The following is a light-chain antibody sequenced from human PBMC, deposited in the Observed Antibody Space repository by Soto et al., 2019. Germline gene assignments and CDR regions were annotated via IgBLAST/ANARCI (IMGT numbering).Light chain of an antibody. J-gene: IGKJ4*01. CDR3: QQYRIWPPVT. CDR1: QSLNSN. V-gene: IGKV3-15*01. Sequence: EVVMTQSPATLSVSPGERATLSCRASQSLNSNLAWYRQKPGQAPRLLIYDASTRATGIPARFSGSGSGTEFTLTISSPQSEDLAVDYGQQYRIWPPVTFGGGTKVEI. CDR2: DAS.